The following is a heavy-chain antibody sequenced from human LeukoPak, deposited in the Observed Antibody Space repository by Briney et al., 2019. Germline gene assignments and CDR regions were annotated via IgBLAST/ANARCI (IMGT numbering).Heavy chain of an antibody. CDR2: IDYGGST. V-gene: IGHV4-30-4*01. CDR3: ARVPSRYSSGWTFDY. Sequence: SETLSLTCTVSSFSFSSGHYYWSWIRQPPGKGLEWIGYIDYGGSTYYNPSLQSRVTISIDGSKNQFSLKLSSVTAADTAVYYCARVPSRYSSGWTFDYWGQGTLVTVSS. D-gene: IGHD6-19*01. J-gene: IGHJ4*02. CDR1: SFSFSSGHYY.